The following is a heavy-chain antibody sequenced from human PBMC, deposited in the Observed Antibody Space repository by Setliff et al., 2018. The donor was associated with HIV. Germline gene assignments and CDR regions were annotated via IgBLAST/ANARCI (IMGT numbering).Heavy chain of an antibody. V-gene: IGHV1-2*02. CDR1: GYTFTGYY. D-gene: IGHD3-10*01. J-gene: IGHJ1*01. Sequence: ASVKVSCKASGYTFTGYYMHWVRQAPGQGLEWMGWINPNNGGTNYAQKFQGRVTMTRDTSISTAYMELSRLRSDDTAVYYCARDRRVLWFGESPATFQHWGQGTLVTVSS. CDR3: ARDRRVLWFGESPATFQH. CDR2: INPNNGGT.